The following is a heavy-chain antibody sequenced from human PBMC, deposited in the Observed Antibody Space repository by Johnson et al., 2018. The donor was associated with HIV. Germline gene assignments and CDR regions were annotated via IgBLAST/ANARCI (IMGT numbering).Heavy chain of an antibody. CDR2: IYSGGST. CDR1: GFTVSSNY. D-gene: IGHD2-8*02. CDR3: ARGTVMVHDAFDI. V-gene: IGHV3-53*01. Sequence: VQLVESGGGLIQPGGSLRLSCAASGFTVSSNYMSWVRQAPGKGLEWVSVIYSGGSTYYADSVKGRFTITSDNSKNTLYLQLNSLGAEDTAVYYCARGTVMVHDAFDIWGQGTMVTVSS. J-gene: IGHJ3*02.